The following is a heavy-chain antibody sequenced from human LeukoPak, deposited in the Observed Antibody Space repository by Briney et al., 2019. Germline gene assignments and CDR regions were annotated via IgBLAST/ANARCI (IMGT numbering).Heavy chain of an antibody. D-gene: IGHD6-19*01. CDR3: TKGDGGWYPIDY. J-gene: IGHJ4*02. Sequence: HTGGSLRPSCAASGFTFSNYGMSWVRQAPGKGLEWVSTINENAPNTHYADSVKGRFTISRDNSKNTLLLQMNSLRADDTALYYCTKGDGGWYPIDYWGQGTLVIVSS. V-gene: IGHV3-23*01. CDR2: INENAPNT. CDR1: GFTFSNYG.